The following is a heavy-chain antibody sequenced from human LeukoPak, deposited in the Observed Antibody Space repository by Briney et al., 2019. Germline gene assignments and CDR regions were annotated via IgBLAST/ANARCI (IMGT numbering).Heavy chain of an antibody. CDR2: IYYSGST. CDR1: GGSISSYY. D-gene: IGHD4-17*01. J-gene: IGHJ3*02. V-gene: IGHV4-59*08. Sequence: SETLSLTCTVSGGSISSYYWSWIRQPPGKGLEWIGYIYYSGSTNYNPSLKSRVTISVDTSKNQFSLKPSSVTAADTAVYYCARHRLREAFDIWGQGTMVTVSS. CDR3: ARHRLREAFDI.